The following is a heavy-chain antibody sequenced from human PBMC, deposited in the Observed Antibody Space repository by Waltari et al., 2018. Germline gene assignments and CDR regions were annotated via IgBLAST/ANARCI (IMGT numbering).Heavy chain of an antibody. CDR2: IYHSGST. D-gene: IGHD3-22*01. J-gene: IGHJ4*02. V-gene: IGHV4-38-2*01. Sequence: QVQLQESGPGLVKPSETLSLTCAVSGYSIRSGYYWGWIRQPPGKGLEWIGSIYHSGSTYYNPSLKSRVTISVDTSKNQFSLKLSSVTTADTAVYYCANYYYDTFDYWGQGTLVTVSS. CDR1: GYSIRSGYY. CDR3: ANYYYDTFDY.